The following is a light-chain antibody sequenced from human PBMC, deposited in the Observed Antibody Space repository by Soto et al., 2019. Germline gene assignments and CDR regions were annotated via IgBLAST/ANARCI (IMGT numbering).Light chain of an antibody. CDR3: SSYTSSSPRV. CDR1: SSDVGGYKY. Sequence: QSALTQPASVSGSPGQSITISCTGTSSDVGGYKYVSWYQQHPGKAPKLMIYDIRNRPSGVSNRFSGSKSGNTASLTISGLQAEDEADYYCSSYTSSSPRVFGTGTTVTVL. J-gene: IGLJ1*01. CDR2: DIR. V-gene: IGLV2-14*03.